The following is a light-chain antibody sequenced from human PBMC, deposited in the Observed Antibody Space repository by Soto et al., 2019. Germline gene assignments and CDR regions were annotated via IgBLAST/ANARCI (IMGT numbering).Light chain of an antibody. V-gene: IGLV4-69*01. CDR1: SGHSTYP. CDR2: VISDGGH. CDR3: QTWDTGRGI. Sequence: QAVVTQSPSASASLGASVKLTCTLSSGHSTYPIAWHQQQPEKGPRYLMKVISDGGHTRGDGIPDRFSGSSSGAERYLSISSLQSDDEADYYCQTWDTGRGIFGGGTKVTVL. J-gene: IGLJ2*01.